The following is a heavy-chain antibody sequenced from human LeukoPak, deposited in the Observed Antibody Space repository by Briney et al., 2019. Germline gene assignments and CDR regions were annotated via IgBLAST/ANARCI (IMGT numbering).Heavy chain of an antibody. D-gene: IGHD5-12*01. CDR1: GFTFSSYW. J-gene: IGHJ6*03. CDR3: ARAGSGYDSTSHYFYYMDV. CDR2: IKQDGSEK. V-gene: IGHV3-7*01. Sequence: PGGSLRLSCAASGFTFSSYWMNWVRQAPGKGLGWVANIKQDGSEKYYVESVKGRFTISRDNAKNSLYLQMNSLRAEDTAVYYCARAGSGYDSTSHYFYYMDVWGKGTTVTVSS.